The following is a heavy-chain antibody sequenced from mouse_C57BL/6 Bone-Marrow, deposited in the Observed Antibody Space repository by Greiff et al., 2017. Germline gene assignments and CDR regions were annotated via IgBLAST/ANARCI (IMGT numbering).Heavy chain of an antibody. CDR1: GYTFTSYW. V-gene: IGHV1-50*01. Sequence: VQLQQPGAELVKPGASVKLSCKASGYTFTSYWMQWVKQRPGQGLEWIGEIDPSDSYTNYNQKFKGKATLTVDTSSSTAYMQLSILTSEDSAVYYCARSDYGSSHFDYWVQGTTLTVSS. CDR2: IDPSDSYT. CDR3: ARSDYGSSHFDY. J-gene: IGHJ2*01. D-gene: IGHD1-1*01.